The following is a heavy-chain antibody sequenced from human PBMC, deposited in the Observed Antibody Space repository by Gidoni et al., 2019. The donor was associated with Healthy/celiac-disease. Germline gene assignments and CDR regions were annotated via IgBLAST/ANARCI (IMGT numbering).Heavy chain of an antibody. CDR2: ISYDGSNK. CDR3: ARDRQSRSGSYRKSDAFDI. CDR1: GFTFSSYA. D-gene: IGHD1-26*01. Sequence: GFTFSSYAMHWVRQAPGKGLEWVAVISYDGSNKYYADSVKGRFTISRDNSKNTLYLQMNSLRAEDTAVYYCARDRQSRSGSYRKSDAFDIWGQGTMVTVSS. J-gene: IGHJ3*02. V-gene: IGHV3-30*04.